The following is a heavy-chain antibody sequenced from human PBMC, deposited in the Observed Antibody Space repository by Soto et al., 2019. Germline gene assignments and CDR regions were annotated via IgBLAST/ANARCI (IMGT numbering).Heavy chain of an antibody. D-gene: IGHD6-13*01. CDR3: AREAGAAGGIDFDY. V-gene: IGHV1-18*01. CDR2: ISAYNGNT. CDR1: GYTFSRYG. Sequence: QVQLVQSGTEVKKPGASVKVSCEASGYTFSRYGISWVRQAPGQGLEWMGWISAYNGNTNYAQKFQDRVTMTTDTSTSRAYMELRSLRSDDTAMYYCAREAGAAGGIDFDYWGQGTLVTVSS. J-gene: IGHJ4*02.